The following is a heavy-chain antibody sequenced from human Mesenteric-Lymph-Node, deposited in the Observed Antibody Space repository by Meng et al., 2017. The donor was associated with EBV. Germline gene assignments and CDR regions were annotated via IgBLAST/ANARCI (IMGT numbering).Heavy chain of an antibody. CDR1: GGSLSSSSHY. V-gene: IGHV4-39*07. J-gene: IGHJ4*02. CDR2: IYYSGST. CDR3: ARVRGYDASGYSLFDY. D-gene: IGHD3-22*01. Sequence: QLQLQESGPGLVKPSETLSLTCTVSGGSLSSSSHYWGWIRQPPGKGLEWIGSIYYSGSTYYNPSLKSRVTISVDTSKNQFSLKLSSVTAADTAVYYCARVRGYDASGYSLFDYWGQGTLVNVSS.